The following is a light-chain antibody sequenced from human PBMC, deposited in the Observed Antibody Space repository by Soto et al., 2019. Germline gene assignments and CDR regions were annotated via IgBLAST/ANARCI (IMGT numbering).Light chain of an antibody. CDR1: SSDVGGYNY. V-gene: IGLV2-11*01. J-gene: IGLJ2*01. CDR2: DVT. Sequence: QSALTQPRSVSGSPGQSVTISCTGTSSDVGGYNYVSWYQQHPGKAPKLMIYDVTKRPSGVPDRFFGSKSGNTASLTISGLQAEDEADYYCCSYAGSYPVVFGGGTKVTVL. CDR3: CSYAGSYPVV.